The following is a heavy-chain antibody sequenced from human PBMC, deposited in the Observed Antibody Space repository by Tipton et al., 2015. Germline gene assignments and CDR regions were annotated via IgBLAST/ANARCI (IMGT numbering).Heavy chain of an antibody. V-gene: IGHV5-51*01. D-gene: IGHD3-10*01. CDR1: GYTFSNHW. CDR2: IHPSDSET. Sequence: VQLVQSGGEVKKPGESLKISCKVSGYTFSNHWIGWVRQMPGKGLEWVGIIHPSDSETKYSPSFEGLVTILADKSISTAYLQWSSLKASDTAMYYCARGFGSAYDFWGQGTLVTVSS. CDR3: ARGFGSAYDF. J-gene: IGHJ4*02.